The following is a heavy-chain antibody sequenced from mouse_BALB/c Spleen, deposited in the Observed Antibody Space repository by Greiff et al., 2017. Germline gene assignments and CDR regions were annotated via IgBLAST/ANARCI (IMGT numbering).Heavy chain of an antibody. CDR2: ISYDGSN. D-gene: IGHD1-1*01. CDR1: GYSITSGYY. J-gene: IGHJ2*01. Sequence: EVKLQESGPGLVKPSQSLSLTCSVTGYSITSGYYWNWIRQFPGNKLEWMGYISYDGSNNYNPSLKNRISITRDTSKNQFFLKLNSVTTEDTATYYCAIEGIYYYGSSYVNYWGQGTTLTVSS. V-gene: IGHV3-6*02. CDR3: AIEGIYYYGSSYVNY.